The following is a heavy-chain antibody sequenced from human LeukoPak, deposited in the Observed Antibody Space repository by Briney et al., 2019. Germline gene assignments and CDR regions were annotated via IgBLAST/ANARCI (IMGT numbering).Heavy chain of an antibody. Sequence: GESLKISCKGSGYSFISYWIGWVRQMPGKGLEWMGIIYPGDSDTRYSPSFQGQVTISADKSISTAYLQWSSLKASDTAMYYCARPAYSNGSSFDYWGQGTLVTVSS. CDR1: GYSFISYW. CDR3: ARPAYSNGSSFDY. J-gene: IGHJ4*02. CDR2: IYPGDSDT. D-gene: IGHD6-19*01. V-gene: IGHV5-51*01.